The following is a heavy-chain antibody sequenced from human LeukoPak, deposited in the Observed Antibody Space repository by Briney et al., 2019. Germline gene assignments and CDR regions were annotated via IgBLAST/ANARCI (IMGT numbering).Heavy chain of an antibody. CDR2: ISAYNGNT. Sequence: GASVKVSCKASGYTFTSYGISWERQAPGQGLEWMGWISAYNGNTNYAQKLQGRVTMTTDTSTSTAYMELRSLRSDDTAVYYCARDSLGDYVWGSYRHDFDYWGQGTLVTVFS. CDR3: ARDSLGDYVWGSYRHDFDY. D-gene: IGHD3-16*02. J-gene: IGHJ4*02. CDR1: GYTFTSYG. V-gene: IGHV1-18*01.